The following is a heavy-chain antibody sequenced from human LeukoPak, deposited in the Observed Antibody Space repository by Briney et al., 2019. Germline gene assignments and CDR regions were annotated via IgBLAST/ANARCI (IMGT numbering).Heavy chain of an antibody. CDR1: GFTVSSYA. Sequence: GGTLRLSCAASGFTVSSYAMSWVCQRPRKGLGWVSAIRGSGGSTYYADSVKCPFTISRANSKSALYLQMNRLRTEVTAVYYCAKVIRDLDYWGQGDLVTVSS. D-gene: IGHD3-16*01. CDR3: AKVIRDLDY. V-gene: IGHV3-23*01. J-gene: IGHJ4*02. CDR2: IRGSGGST.